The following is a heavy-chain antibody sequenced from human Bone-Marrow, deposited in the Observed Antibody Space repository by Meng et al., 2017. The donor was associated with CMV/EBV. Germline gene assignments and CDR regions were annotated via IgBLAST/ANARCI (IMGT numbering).Heavy chain of an antibody. CDR2: IRDDGSNT. D-gene: IGHD5-12*01. V-gene: IGHV3-30*02. J-gene: IGHJ4*02. CDR1: GFTFSSYS. CDR3: ANRYSGYEDVWYFDY. Sequence: GESLKISCAASGFTFSSYSMNWVRQAPGKGLEWVAFIRDDGSNTYYADSVKGRFTISRDNSKNTLYLQMNSVRAEDTAVYYCANRYSGYEDVWYFDYWGKATLVTVSS.